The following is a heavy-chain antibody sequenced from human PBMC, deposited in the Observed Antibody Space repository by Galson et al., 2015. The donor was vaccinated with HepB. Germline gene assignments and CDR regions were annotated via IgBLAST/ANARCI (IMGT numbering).Heavy chain of an antibody. Sequence: SLRLSCAASGFTFSSYSMNWVRQAPGKGLEWVSSISSSSSYIYYADSVKGRFTISRDNAKNSLYLQMNSLRAEDTAVYYCAGAVPTRYYYDSSGYWLGNDYWGQGTLVTVSS. V-gene: IGHV3-21*01. CDR3: AGAVPTRYYYDSSGYWLGNDY. CDR1: GFTFSSYS. J-gene: IGHJ4*02. CDR2: ISSSSSYI. D-gene: IGHD3-22*01.